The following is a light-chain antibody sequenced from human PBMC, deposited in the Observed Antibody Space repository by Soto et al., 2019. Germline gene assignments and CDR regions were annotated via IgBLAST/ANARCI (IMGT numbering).Light chain of an antibody. J-gene: IGKJ1*01. CDR2: DVS. CDR3: QQYNTFWT. V-gene: IGKV1-5*01. CDR1: QSISRW. Sequence: DIHMTQYPSTLSACVGTRVTITCRASQSISRWLAWYQQKPGKAPKLLIYDVSSLESGVPSRFSGSGSGTEFTLTISSLQPDDFATYYCQQYNTFWTLGQGTKVDIK.